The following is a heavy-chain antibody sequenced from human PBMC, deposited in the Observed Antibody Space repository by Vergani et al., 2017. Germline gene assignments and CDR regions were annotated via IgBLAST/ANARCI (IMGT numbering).Heavy chain of an antibody. J-gene: IGHJ4*02. CDR1: GGSISSSSYY. CDR3: ARDYSSSSRFDYFDY. V-gene: IGHV4-39*02. Sequence: QVQLQESGPGLVKPSETLSLTCTVSGGSISSSSYYWGWIRQPPGKGLEWIGSVYYSGSTYYNPSLKSRVTISVDTSKNQFSLRLSSVTAADTAVYYCARDYSSSSRFDYFDYWGQGTLVTVSS. CDR2: VYYSGST. D-gene: IGHD6-6*01.